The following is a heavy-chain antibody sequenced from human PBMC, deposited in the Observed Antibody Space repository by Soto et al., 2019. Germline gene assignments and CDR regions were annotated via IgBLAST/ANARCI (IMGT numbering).Heavy chain of an antibody. CDR1: GYTFTSYG. CDR2: ISAYNGNT. Sequence: QVQLVQSGAEVKKPGASVRVSCKASGYTFTSYGISWVRQAPGQGLEWMGWISAYNGNTNYAQKLQGRVTMTTDTSTSTAYMELRSLRSDDTAVYYCARDLYGDSSGYYRVQHWGQGTLVTVSS. CDR3: ARDLYGDSSGYYRVQH. J-gene: IGHJ1*01. D-gene: IGHD3-22*01. V-gene: IGHV1-18*01.